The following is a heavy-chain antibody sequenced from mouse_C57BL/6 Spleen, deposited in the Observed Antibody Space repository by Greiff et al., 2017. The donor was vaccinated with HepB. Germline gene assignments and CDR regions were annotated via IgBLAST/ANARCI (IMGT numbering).Heavy chain of an antibody. CDR2: IYPGDGDT. CDR1: GYAFSSSW. D-gene: IGHD4-1*01. CDR3: ARADLGHFDY. V-gene: IGHV1-82*01. Sequence: SGPELVKPGASVKISCKASGYAFSSSWMNWVKQRPGKGLEWIGRIYPGDGDTNYNGKFKGKATLTADKSSSTAYMQLSSLTSEDSAVYFCARADLGHFDYWGQGTTLTVSS. J-gene: IGHJ2*01.